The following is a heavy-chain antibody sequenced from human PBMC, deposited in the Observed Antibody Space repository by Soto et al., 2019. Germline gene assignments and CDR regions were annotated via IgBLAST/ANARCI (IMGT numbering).Heavy chain of an antibody. Sequence: PGESLKISCQGSGYSFTSNWIGWVRQKPGKGLEWMGIIYPGDSEAKYSPSFRGQVTISVDTSISTAYLQWSSLKATDTAMYYCARHLYESSGYRYFDLWGQGTLVTVSS. CDR2: IYPGDSEA. CDR3: ARHLYESSGYRYFDL. V-gene: IGHV5-51*01. CDR1: GYSFTSNW. D-gene: IGHD3-22*01. J-gene: IGHJ4*02.